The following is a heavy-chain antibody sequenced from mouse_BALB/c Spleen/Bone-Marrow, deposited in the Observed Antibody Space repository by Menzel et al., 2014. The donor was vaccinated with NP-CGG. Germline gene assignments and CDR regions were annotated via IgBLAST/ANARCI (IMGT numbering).Heavy chain of an antibody. D-gene: IGHD1-2*01. J-gene: IGHJ3*01. V-gene: IGHV1S81*02. CDR2: INPSNGGT. CDR3: TRPYYGYVGYAY. Sequence: VQLVESGAELVKPGASVKLSCKASGYTFTSYYMYWVKQRPGQGLEWIGEINPSNGGTNFNEKFKSKATLTVDKSSSTAYMQLSSLTFEDSAIYYCTRPYYGYVGYAYWGQATQVTVSA. CDR1: GYTFTSYY.